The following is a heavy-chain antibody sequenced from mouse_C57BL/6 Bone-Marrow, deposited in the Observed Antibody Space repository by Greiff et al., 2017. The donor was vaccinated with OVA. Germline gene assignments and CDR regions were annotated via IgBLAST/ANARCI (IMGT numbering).Heavy chain of an antibody. CDR1: GYAFSSSW. Sequence: QLQQSGPELVKPGASVKISCKASGYAFSSSWMNWVKQRPGKGLEWIGRIYPGDGDTNYNGKFKGKATLTADKSSSTAYMQLSSLTSEDSAVYFCSYSKGAYWGQGTLVTVSA. J-gene: IGHJ3*01. CDR2: IYPGDGDT. V-gene: IGHV1-82*01. D-gene: IGHD2-5*01. CDR3: SYSKGAY.